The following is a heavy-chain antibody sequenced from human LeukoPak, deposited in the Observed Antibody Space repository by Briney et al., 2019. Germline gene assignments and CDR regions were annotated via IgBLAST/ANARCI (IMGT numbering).Heavy chain of an antibody. Sequence: QPGRSLRLSCAASGFTFSSYGMHWVRHAPGKGLEWVAVISYDGSNKYYADSVKGRFTISRDNSNNTLYLQMNSLRAEDTAVYYCAKCSDYYDSSGSFDYWGQGTLVTVSS. CDR3: AKCSDYYDSSGSFDY. D-gene: IGHD3-22*01. J-gene: IGHJ4*02. V-gene: IGHV3-30*18. CDR1: GFTFSSYG. CDR2: ISYDGSNK.